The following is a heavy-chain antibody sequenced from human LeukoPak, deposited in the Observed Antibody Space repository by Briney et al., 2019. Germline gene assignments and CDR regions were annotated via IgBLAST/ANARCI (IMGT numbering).Heavy chain of an antibody. J-gene: IGHJ6*02. D-gene: IGHD1-1*01. CDR3: ARRRRGPWNYGMDV. V-gene: IGHV5-10-1*01. CDR2: IDPSDSYT. CDR1: GYSFTSYW. Sequence: GESLKISCKGSGYSFTSYWISWVRQMPGKGLEWMGRIDPSDSYTNYSPSFQGHVTISADKSISTAYLQWSSLKASDSAMYYCARRRRGPWNYGMDVWGQGTTVTVSS.